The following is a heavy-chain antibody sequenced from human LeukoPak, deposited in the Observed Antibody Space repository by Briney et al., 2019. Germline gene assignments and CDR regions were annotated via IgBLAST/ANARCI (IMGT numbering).Heavy chain of an antibody. Sequence: SETLSLTCTVSGGSISSYYWSWIRQPPGKGLEWIGYIYYSGSTNYNPSLKSRVTISVDTSKNQFSLKLSSVTAADTAVHYCARDLFGMATSHFDYWGQGTLVTVSS. J-gene: IGHJ4*02. V-gene: IGHV4-59*01. CDR2: IYYSGST. D-gene: IGHD5-24*01. CDR1: GGSISSYY. CDR3: ARDLFGMATSHFDY.